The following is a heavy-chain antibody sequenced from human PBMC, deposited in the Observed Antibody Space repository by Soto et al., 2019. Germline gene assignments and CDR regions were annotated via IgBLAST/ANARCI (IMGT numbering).Heavy chain of an antibody. D-gene: IGHD3-9*01. CDR2: INPSGGST. V-gene: IGHV1-46*04. CDR1: GYTFTSYY. Sequence: QVQLVQSGAEVKKPGASVKVSCKASGYTFTSYYMHWVRQAPGQGLEWMGIINPSGGSTSYAQKLKGRVTMTRDTSISTVYKELSSLRSEDTVVYYCARDGGPVLRYFDRHLYYYDGMDVLGQGTTVTVSS. CDR3: ARDGGPVLRYFDRHLYYYDGMDV. J-gene: IGHJ6*01.